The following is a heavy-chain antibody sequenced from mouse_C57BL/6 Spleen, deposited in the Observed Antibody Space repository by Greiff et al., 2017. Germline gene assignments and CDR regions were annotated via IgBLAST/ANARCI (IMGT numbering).Heavy chain of an antibody. V-gene: IGHV1-53*01. CDR3: ARWGTTVVATRAMDY. D-gene: IGHD1-1*01. J-gene: IGHJ4*01. Sequence: QVQLQQPGTELVKPGASVKLSCKASGYTFTSYWMHWVKQRPGQGLEWIGNINPSTGGTTYNQKFKAKATLTVDKSSSTAYMQLKSLTSEDSAVYYCARWGTTVVATRAMDYWGQGTSVTVSS. CDR1: GYTFTSYW. CDR2: INPSTGGT.